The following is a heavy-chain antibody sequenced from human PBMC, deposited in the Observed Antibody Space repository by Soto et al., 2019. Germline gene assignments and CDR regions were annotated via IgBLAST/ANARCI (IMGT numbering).Heavy chain of an antibody. D-gene: IGHD6-13*01. CDR3: ARLAAAGXFYP. J-gene: IGHJ5*02. V-gene: IGHV4-59*01. Sequence: SETLSLSCTVSGGSISSYYWSWIRQPPGKGLERIGYIYYSGSTNYNPSLKSRVTISVDTSKNQFSLKLSSVTAADTAVYYCARLAAAGXFYPWGQGNLVTVSS. CDR1: GGSISSYY. CDR2: IYYSGST.